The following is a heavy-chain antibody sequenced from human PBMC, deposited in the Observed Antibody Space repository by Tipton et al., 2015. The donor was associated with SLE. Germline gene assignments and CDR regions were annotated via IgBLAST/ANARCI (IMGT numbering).Heavy chain of an antibody. CDR3: ATSSGTEHYFDY. V-gene: IGHV3-48*03. J-gene: IGHJ4*02. Sequence: SLRLSCEASGFTFNNYEMNWVRQAPGKGLEWVSFISSSGSTIYYADSVKGRFIISRDNAKKSLYLQMNSLRDEDTAVYYCATSSGTEHYFDYWGQGTLVTVSS. CDR1: GFTFNNYE. D-gene: IGHD3-10*01. CDR2: ISSSGSTI.